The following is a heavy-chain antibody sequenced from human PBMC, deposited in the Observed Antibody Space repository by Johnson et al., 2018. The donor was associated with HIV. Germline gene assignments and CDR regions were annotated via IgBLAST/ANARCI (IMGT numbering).Heavy chain of an antibody. V-gene: IGHV3-7*04. CDR1: GFTVSSNY. D-gene: IGHD3-3*01. CDR2: IDQDGSEK. Sequence: VQLVESGGGVVQPGRSLRLPCAASGFTVSSNYMSWVRQAPGKGLEWVANIDQDGSEKSYVDSVKGRFTISRDNAKNSLFLQMNSLRAEDTAVYYCARGDFWSGYPDAFDIWGQGTMVTVSS. CDR3: ARGDFWSGYPDAFDI. J-gene: IGHJ3*02.